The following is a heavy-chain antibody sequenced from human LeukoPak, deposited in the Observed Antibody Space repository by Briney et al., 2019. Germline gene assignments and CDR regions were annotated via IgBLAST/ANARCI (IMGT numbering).Heavy chain of an antibody. D-gene: IGHD6-19*01. CDR2: INISGNT. Sequence: SETLSLTCTVSGDSITSYYWSWIRQPAGKGLEWIGRINISGNTNYNPSLKSRVTMSLDTSKNQFSLKLSSVTAADTAVYYCARGRGGWYGYYFDYWGQGTLVTVSS. J-gene: IGHJ4*02. CDR1: GDSITSYY. V-gene: IGHV4-4*07. CDR3: ARGRGGWYGYYFDY.